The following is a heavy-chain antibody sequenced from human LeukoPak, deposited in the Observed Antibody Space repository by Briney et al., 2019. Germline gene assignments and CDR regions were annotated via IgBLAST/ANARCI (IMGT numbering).Heavy chain of an antibody. D-gene: IGHD2-2*01. V-gene: IGHV3-23*01. CDR1: GFTFSSYA. CDR3: ATGFWGYCSRNSCPLDN. CDR2: ISGSGGST. J-gene: IGHJ4*02. Sequence: LTGGSLRLSCAASGFTFSSYAMSWVRQAPGKGLEWVSAISGSGGSTYYADSVKGRFTISRDNSKNTLYLQMSSLRAEDTAVYYCATGFWGYCSRNSCPLDNWGQGTLVTVAS.